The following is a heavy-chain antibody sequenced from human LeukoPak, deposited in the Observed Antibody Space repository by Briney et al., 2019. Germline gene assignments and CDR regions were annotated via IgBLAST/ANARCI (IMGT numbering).Heavy chain of an antibody. Sequence: SEPLTLTCSVSGGSISSGYYYWVRIRQPPGKGLEWIGSIYYSGSTLYNPSLQSLFTVSVDTSKKQSSLNVNSVTAAGKAVYQRLLICSSSNCSPGVGGRGTTVAVSS. J-gene: IGHJ6*04. V-gene: IGHV4-39*01. CDR2: IYYSGST. CDR1: GGSISSGYYY. CDR3: LLICSSSNCSPGV. D-gene: IGHD2-2*01.